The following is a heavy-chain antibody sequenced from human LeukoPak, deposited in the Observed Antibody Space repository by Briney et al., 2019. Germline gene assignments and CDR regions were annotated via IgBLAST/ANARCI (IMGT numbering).Heavy chain of an antibody. Sequence: ATSLRLSCAASGFTFSSFGMHWVRQAPGKGLEWVTLIWYDGSSDYYVDSVKGRFTISRDNSKNTLYLQINSLRAEDTAVYYCARDSYDILTGYYSGPDYWDQGTQVTVSS. CDR3: ARDSYDILTGYYSGPDY. CDR1: GFTFSSFG. J-gene: IGHJ4*02. D-gene: IGHD3-9*01. V-gene: IGHV3-33*01. CDR2: IWYDGSSD.